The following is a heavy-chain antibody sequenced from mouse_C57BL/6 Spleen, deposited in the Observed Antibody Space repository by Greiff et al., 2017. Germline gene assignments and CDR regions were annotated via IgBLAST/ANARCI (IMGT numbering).Heavy chain of an antibody. CDR1: GFTFSDAW. J-gene: IGHJ4*01. V-gene: IGHV6-6*01. D-gene: IGHD4-1*02. CDR2: IRNKANNHAT. CDR3: TATGTERYYYAMDY. Sequence: EVKLEESGGGLVHPGGSMKLFCAASGFTFSDAWMDWVRQSPEKGLEWVAEIRNKANNHATYNAESVKGRFTIARDDSKSIVYLQMNSLRAEDTGIYYCTATGTERYYYAMDYWGQGTSVTVAS.